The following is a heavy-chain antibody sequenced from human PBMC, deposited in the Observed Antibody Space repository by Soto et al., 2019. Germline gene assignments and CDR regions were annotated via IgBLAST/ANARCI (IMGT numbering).Heavy chain of an antibody. V-gene: IGHV1-69*06. CDR2: IIPIFGTA. CDR3: ARAASPYADYLDY. CDR1: GGTFSSYA. J-gene: IGHJ4*02. Sequence: QVQLVQFGAEVKKPGASVKVSCKASGGTFSSYAISWVRQAPGQGLEWMGGIIPIFGTANYAQKFQGRDTITADKSTTTAYMELSSLRTEDTAVYYCARAASPYADYLDYWGQGTLVTVSS. D-gene: IGHD2-2*01.